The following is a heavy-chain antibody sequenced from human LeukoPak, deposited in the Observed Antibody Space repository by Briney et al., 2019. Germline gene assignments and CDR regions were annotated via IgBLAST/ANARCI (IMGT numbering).Heavy chain of an antibody. Sequence: SETLSLTCTVSSGSINFYYWSWIRQTPGKGLEWIGYIYYRGSTNYNPSLKSRVTVSVDTPKNQFSLNLSSVTAADTAIYYCARTTGNYGYYFDYWGQGAQATVSS. D-gene: IGHD1-7*01. J-gene: IGHJ4*02. CDR2: IYYRGST. V-gene: IGHV4-59*01. CDR1: SGSINFYY. CDR3: ARTTGNYGYYFDY.